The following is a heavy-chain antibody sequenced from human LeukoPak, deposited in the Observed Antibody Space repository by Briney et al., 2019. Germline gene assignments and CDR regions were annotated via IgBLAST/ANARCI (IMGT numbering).Heavy chain of an antibody. CDR3: ARVGADFDFWSGYYKRCRWFDP. Sequence: GASVKVSCKASGGTFSSYAISWVRQAPGQGLEWMGGIIPIFGTANYAQKFQGRVTITADESTSTAYMELSSLRSEDTAVYYCARVGADFDFWSGYYKRCRWFDPWGQGTLVTVSS. J-gene: IGHJ5*02. D-gene: IGHD3-3*01. CDR1: GGTFSSYA. V-gene: IGHV1-69*13. CDR2: IIPIFGTA.